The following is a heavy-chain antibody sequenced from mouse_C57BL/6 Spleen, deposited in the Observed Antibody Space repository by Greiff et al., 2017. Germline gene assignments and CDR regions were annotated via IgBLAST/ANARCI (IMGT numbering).Heavy chain of an antibody. V-gene: IGHV1-15*01. CDR3: TREGYGRNYAMDY. CDR1: GYTFTDYE. D-gene: IGHD1-1*01. Sequence: QVHVKQSGAELVRPGASVTLSCKASGYTFTDYEMHWVKQTPVHGLEWIGAIDPETGGTAYNQKFKGKAILTADKSSSTAYMELRSLTSEDSAVYYCTREGYGRNYAMDYWGQGTSVTVSS. CDR2: IDPETGGT. J-gene: IGHJ4*01.